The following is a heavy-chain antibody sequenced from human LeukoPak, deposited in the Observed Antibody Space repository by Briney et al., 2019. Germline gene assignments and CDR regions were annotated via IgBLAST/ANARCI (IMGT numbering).Heavy chain of an antibody. CDR1: GFSLSTSGVG. CDR3: AHRWRLEPVDY. J-gene: IGHJ4*02. D-gene: IGHD2-21*02. Sequence: ESGPTLVKPTQTLTLTCTFSGFSLSTSGVGVGWIRQPPGKALEWLALIYWNDDKRYGPSLKSRLTITKDTSKNQVVLTMTNMDPVDTATYYCAHRWRLEPVDYWGQGTLVTVSS. V-gene: IGHV2-5*01. CDR2: IYWNDDK.